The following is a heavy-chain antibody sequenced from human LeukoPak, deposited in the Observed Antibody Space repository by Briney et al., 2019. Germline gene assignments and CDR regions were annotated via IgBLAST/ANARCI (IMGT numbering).Heavy chain of an antibody. CDR1: GFTFSSYA. V-gene: IGHV3-30*04. J-gene: IGHJ5*02. D-gene: IGHD6-19*01. CDR2: ISYDGSNK. Sequence: PGGSLRLSCAASGFTFSSYAMHWVRQAPGKGLEWVAVISYDGSNKYYADSVKGRFTISRDNSKNTLYLQMNSLRAEDTAVYYCARDHIAVAGGWFDPWGQGTLVTVPS. CDR3: ARDHIAVAGGWFDP.